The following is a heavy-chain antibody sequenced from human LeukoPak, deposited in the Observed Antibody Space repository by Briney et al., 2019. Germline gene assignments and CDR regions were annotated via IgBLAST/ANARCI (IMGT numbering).Heavy chain of an antibody. CDR2: IFYTGST. CDR1: GGSISSNSYY. V-gene: IGHV4-39*01. CDR3: ARVTVGGPGSNWFDP. J-gene: IGHJ5*02. D-gene: IGHD6-19*01. Sequence: SETLSLTCTVSGGSISSNSYYWGWIRQPPGKGLEWIGSIFYTGSTYHNPSLKSRVTMSVDTSKNQFSLKLRSVTAADTAVYYCARVTVGGPGSNWFDPWGQGTLVTVSS.